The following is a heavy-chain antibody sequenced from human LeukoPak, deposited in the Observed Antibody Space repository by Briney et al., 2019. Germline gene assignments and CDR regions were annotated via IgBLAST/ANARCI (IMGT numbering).Heavy chain of an antibody. V-gene: IGHV3-48*03. J-gene: IGHJ4*02. CDR3: ASIWTTHYYDSSGYN. D-gene: IGHD3-22*01. Sequence: GGSLRLSCAASGFTFSSYEMNWVRQAPGKGLEWVSYISSVGSAIYYADSVRGRFTIPRDNAKNSLYLQMNSLRAEDTAVYYCASIWTTHYYDSSGYNWGQGTRVTVSS. CDR1: GFTFSSYE. CDR2: ISSVGSAI.